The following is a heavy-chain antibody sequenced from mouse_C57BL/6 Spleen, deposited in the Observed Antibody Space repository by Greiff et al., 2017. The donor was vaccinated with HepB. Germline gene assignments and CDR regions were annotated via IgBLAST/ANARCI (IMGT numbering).Heavy chain of an antibody. CDR3: GRPHYDYDVDAMGY. CDR2: ISSGSSTI. V-gene: IGHV5-17*01. Sequence: EVHLVESGGGLVKPGGSLKLSCAASGFTFSDYGMHWVRQAPEKGLEWVAYISSGSSTIYYADTVKGRFTISRDNAKNTLYLQVTSLRSEDTAMYICGRPHYDYDVDAMGYWGQGTSGTVSS. D-gene: IGHD2-4*01. J-gene: IGHJ4*01. CDR1: GFTFSDYG.